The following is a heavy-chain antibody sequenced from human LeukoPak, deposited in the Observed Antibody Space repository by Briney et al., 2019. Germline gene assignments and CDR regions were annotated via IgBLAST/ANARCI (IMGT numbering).Heavy chain of an antibody. D-gene: IGHD3-3*01. Sequence: GGSLRLSCAASGFTVSSNYMSWVRQAPGKGLEWVSSISSSSSYIYYADSVKGRFTISRDNAKNSLYLQMNSLRAEDTAVYYCARGTGTIFGVVIKRNRFDPWGQGTLVTVSS. CDR1: GFTVSSNY. CDR2: ISSSSSYI. J-gene: IGHJ5*02. V-gene: IGHV3-21*01. CDR3: ARGTGTIFGVVIKRNRFDP.